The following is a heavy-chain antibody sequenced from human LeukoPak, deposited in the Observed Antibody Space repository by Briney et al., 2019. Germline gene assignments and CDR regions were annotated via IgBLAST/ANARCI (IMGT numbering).Heavy chain of an antibody. CDR1: GFTFDDYA. CDR2: ISWNSGSI. D-gene: IGHD2-21*02. V-gene: IGHV3-9*01. Sequence: HAGRSLRLSCAASGFTFDDYAMHWVRHAPGKGLEWVSGISWNSGSIGYADSVKGRFTISRDNSKNTLYLQMNGLRAEDTAVYYCAKECGGDCYSGAYYYYGMDVWGQGTTVTVSS. CDR3: AKECGGDCYSGAYYYYGMDV. J-gene: IGHJ6*02.